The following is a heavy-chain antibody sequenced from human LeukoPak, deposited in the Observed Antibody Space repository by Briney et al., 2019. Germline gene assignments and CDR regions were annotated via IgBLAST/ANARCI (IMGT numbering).Heavy chain of an antibody. Sequence: PGGSLRLSCAASGFTFSSYGMHWARQAPGKGLEWVAVISYDGSNKYYADSVKGRFTISRDNSKNTLYLQMNSLRAEDTAVYYCAKDQYSSGKSWGWYYFDYWGQGTLVTVSS. V-gene: IGHV3-30*18. CDR3: AKDQYSSGKSWGWYYFDY. CDR1: GFTFSSYG. CDR2: ISYDGSNK. J-gene: IGHJ4*02. D-gene: IGHD6-19*01.